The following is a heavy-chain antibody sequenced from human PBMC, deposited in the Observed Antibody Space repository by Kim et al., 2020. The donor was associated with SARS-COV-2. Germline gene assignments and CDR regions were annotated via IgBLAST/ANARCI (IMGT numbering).Heavy chain of an antibody. CDR1: GFTFSSYA. V-gene: IGHV3-30-3*01. Sequence: GGSLRLSCAASGFTFSSYAMHWVRQAPGKGLEWVAVISYDGSNKYYADSVKGRFTISRDNSKNTLYLQMNSLRAEDTAVYYCARDQGYSGSYDYWGQGTLVTVSS. J-gene: IGHJ4*02. D-gene: IGHD1-26*01. CDR2: ISYDGSNK. CDR3: ARDQGYSGSYDY.